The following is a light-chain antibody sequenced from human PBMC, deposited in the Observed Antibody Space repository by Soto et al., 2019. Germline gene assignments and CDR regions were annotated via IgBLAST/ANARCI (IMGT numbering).Light chain of an antibody. J-gene: IGKJ4*01. CDR2: AAS. CDR3: QQANSFPLT. CDR1: QGFSSW. Sequence: DMQMPQSPSSVSASVGDRVTITCRASQGFSSWLAWYQQKPGKATKLLIYAASSLQTGVPPRCSGSGSGTDFTLTISSLQPEDFATYYCQQANSFPLTFGGGKKVHIK. V-gene: IGKV1-12*01.